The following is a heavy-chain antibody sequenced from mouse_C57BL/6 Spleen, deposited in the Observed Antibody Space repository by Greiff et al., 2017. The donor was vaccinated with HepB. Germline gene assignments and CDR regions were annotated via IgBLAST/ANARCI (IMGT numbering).Heavy chain of an antibody. V-gene: IGHV5-12*01. Sequence: EVQRVESGGGLVQPGGSLKLSCAASGFTFSDYYMYWVRQTPEKRLEWVAYISNGGGSTYYPDTVKGRFTISRDNAKNTLYLQMSRLKSEDTAMYYWARSGPSAMDYWGQGTSVTVSS. J-gene: IGHJ4*01. CDR1: GFTFSDYY. CDR2: ISNGGGST. CDR3: ARSGPSAMDY.